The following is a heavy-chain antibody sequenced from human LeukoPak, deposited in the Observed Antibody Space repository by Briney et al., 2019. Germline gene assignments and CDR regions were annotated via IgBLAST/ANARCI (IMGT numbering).Heavy chain of an antibody. J-gene: IGHJ4*02. CDR3: AKYGPQDSGSSHFDY. D-gene: IGHD1-26*01. Sequence: GGSLRLSCAASGFTFSSYAMSWVRQAPGKGLEWVSAIRDSGSSTHYADSVKGRFTTSRDNSKNTLFQQMNSLRAEDTAIYYCAKYGPQDSGSSHFDYWGQGALVTVSS. V-gene: IGHV3-23*01. CDR2: IRDSGSST. CDR1: GFTFSSYA.